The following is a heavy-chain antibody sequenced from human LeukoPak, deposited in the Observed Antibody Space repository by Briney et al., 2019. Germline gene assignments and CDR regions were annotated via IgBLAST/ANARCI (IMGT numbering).Heavy chain of an antibody. D-gene: IGHD3-22*01. CDR3: ARRSYYYDSSGLPRGAFDI. V-gene: IGHV3-20*04. CDR1: GFTFDDYG. Sequence: GGSLRLSXAASGFTFDDYGMSWVRQAPGKGLEWVSGINWNGGSTGYADSVKGQFTISRDNAKNSLYLQMNSLRAEDTALYYCARRSYYYDSSGLPRGAFDIWGQGTMVTVSS. CDR2: INWNGGST. J-gene: IGHJ3*02.